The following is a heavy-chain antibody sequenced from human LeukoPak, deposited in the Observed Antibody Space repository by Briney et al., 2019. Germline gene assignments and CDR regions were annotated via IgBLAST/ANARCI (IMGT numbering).Heavy chain of an antibody. CDR3: ARRCGGDCYSWAFDI. CDR1: GYSFTSYW. CDR2: IYPGDSDT. V-gene: IGHV5-51*01. J-gene: IGHJ3*02. Sequence: GESQKISCKGSGYSFTSYWIGWVRQMPGKGLEWMGIIYPGDSDTRYSPSFQGQVTISADKSISTACLQWSSLKASDTAMYYCARRCGGDCYSWAFDIWGQGTMVTVSS. D-gene: IGHD2-21*02.